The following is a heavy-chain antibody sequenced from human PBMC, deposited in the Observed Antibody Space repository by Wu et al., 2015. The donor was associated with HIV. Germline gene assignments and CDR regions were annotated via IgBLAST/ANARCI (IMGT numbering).Heavy chain of an antibody. CDR3: TGXYGEYVAVI. D-gene: IGHD4-17*01. J-gene: IGHJ4*02. Sequence: QVQLVQSGAEVKKPGASVKVSCKASGYTFTSYGISWVRQAPGQGLEWMGWISAYNGNTNYAQNFQDRVTMTRDTTTTTIYLELRSLKSDDTAIYYCTGXYGEYVAVIWGQGTLVSVSS. V-gene: IGHV1-18*01. CDR1: GYTFTSYG. CDR2: ISAYNGNT.